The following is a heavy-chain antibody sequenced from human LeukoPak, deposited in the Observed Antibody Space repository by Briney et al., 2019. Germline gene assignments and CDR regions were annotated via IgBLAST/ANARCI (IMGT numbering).Heavy chain of an antibody. Sequence: ASVKVSCKASGYTFTSYGISWVRQAPGQGLEWMGWISAYNGNTNYAQKLQGRVTITTDTSTSTAYMELRSLRSEDTAVYYCARDGDFWSGYFVYYFDYWGQGTLVTVSS. CDR1: GYTFTSYG. V-gene: IGHV1-18*01. CDR3: ARDGDFWSGYFVYYFDY. J-gene: IGHJ4*02. CDR2: ISAYNGNT. D-gene: IGHD3-3*01.